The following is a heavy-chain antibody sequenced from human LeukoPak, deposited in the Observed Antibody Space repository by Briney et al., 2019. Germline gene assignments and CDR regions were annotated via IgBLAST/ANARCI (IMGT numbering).Heavy chain of an antibody. CDR1: GFTFSDYY. V-gene: IGHV3-11*01. D-gene: IGHD3-16*02. CDR2: ISSSGSTI. CDR3: ARIYDYVWGSYRYTFDY. J-gene: IGHJ4*02. Sequence: GGSLRLSCAASGFTFSDYYMSWIRQAPGKGLEWVSYISSSGSTIYYADSVKGRFTISRDNAKNSLYLQMNSLRAEDPAVYYCARIYDYVWGSYRYTFDYWGQGTLVTVSS.